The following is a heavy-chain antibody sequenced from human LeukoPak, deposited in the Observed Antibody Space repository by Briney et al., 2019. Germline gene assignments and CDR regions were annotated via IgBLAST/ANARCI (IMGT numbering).Heavy chain of an antibody. CDR2: ISGSGGST. D-gene: IGHD2-2*01. J-gene: IGHJ4*02. V-gene: IGHV3-23*01. CDR3: AEVEVPAVMELGTRGVATTIELDY. CDR1: GFTFSNYG. Sequence: QSGGSLRLSCAASGFTFSNYGMSWVRQAPGKGLEWVSGISGSGGSTYYADSVKGRFTISRDNSKNTLYLQMNSLRADDTAVYYCAEVEVPAVMELGTRGVATTIELDYWGQGTLVTVSS.